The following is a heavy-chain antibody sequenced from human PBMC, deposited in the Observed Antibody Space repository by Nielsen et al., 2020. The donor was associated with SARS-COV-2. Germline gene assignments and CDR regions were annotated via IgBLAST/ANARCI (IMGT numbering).Heavy chain of an antibody. Sequence: GESLKISCAASGFTFSSYDMHWVRQATGKGLEWVSAIGTAGDTYYPGSVKGRFTISRDNSKNTLYLQMNSLRAEDTAVYYCARESMEPGIDCWGQGTLVTVSS. D-gene: IGHD1-1*01. CDR1: GFTFSSYD. V-gene: IGHV3-13*04. CDR2: IGTAGDT. CDR3: ARESMEPGIDC. J-gene: IGHJ4*02.